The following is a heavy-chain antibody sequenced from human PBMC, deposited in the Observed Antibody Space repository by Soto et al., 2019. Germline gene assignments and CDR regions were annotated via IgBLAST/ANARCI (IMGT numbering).Heavy chain of an antibody. J-gene: IGHJ6*02. V-gene: IGHV3-53*04. Sequence: GGSLRLSCAASGFTVSSNYMSWVRQAPGKGLEWVSVIYSGGSTYYADSVKGRFTISRHNSKNTLYLQMNSLRAEDTAVYYCARAQSSGYYQNYGMDVWGQVTTVTVSS. CDR2: IYSGGST. CDR1: GFTVSSNY. D-gene: IGHD3-22*01. CDR3: ARAQSSGYYQNYGMDV.